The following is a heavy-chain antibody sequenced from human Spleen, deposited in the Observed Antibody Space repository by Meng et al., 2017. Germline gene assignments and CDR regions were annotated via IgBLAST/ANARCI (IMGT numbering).Heavy chain of an antibody. Sequence: GESLKISCAASGFTFSSYAMSWVRQAPGKGLEWVSGISGSGGSTYYADSVKGRFTISRDNAKNTLYLQMNSLGAEDTAVYYCARDPDYGDYYGMDVWGQGTTVTVSS. D-gene: IGHD4-17*01. CDR1: GFTFSSYA. V-gene: IGHV3-23*01. CDR3: ARDPDYGDYYGMDV. CDR2: ISGSGGST. J-gene: IGHJ6*02.